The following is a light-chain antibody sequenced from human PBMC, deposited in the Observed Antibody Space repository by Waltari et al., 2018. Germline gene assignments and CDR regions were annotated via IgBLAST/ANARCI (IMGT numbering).Light chain of an antibody. J-gene: IGKJ1*01. CDR3: LQYNSFPWT. CDR2: IAS. CDR1: QGIRND. Sequence: DIQMTQSPASLSVSVGDRVTITCRASQGIRNDLDWYQQKPGKAPKRLIYIASSLQSGVPSRFSGSGSGTEFTLTISSLQPEDFATYYCLQYNSFPWTFGQGTKVEIK. V-gene: IGKV1-17*01.